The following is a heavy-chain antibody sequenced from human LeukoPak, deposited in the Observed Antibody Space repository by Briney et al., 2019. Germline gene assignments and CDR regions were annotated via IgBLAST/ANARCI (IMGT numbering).Heavy chain of an antibody. CDR1: GASISSGRYY. Sequence: SETLSLTCTVSGASISSGRYYWSWIRQPAGKGLEWIGRMYTSGTTYYNPSLNSRVTISIDTSKKQFYLKLSSVTAADTAFYYCVRENTYFYTSGSYHNWFDPWGQGTLVIVSS. J-gene: IGHJ5*02. CDR3: VRENTYFYTSGSYHNWFDP. V-gene: IGHV4-61*02. CDR2: MYTSGTT. D-gene: IGHD3-10*01.